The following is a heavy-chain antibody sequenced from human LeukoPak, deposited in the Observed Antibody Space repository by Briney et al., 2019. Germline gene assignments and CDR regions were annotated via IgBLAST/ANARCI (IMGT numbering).Heavy chain of an antibody. CDR1: GFTFSSFG. Sequence: GGSLRLSCAASGFTFSSFGMHWVRQAPGKGLEWVAVISYDGSNKYYADSVKGRFTISRDNSKNTLYLQMNSLRAEDTAVYYCARVFQQLVPFDYWGQGTLVTVSS. CDR2: ISYDGSNK. V-gene: IGHV3-30*03. CDR3: ARVFQQLVPFDY. J-gene: IGHJ4*02. D-gene: IGHD6-13*01.